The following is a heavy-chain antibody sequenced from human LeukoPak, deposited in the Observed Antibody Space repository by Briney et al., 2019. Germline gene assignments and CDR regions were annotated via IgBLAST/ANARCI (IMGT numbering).Heavy chain of an antibody. J-gene: IGHJ4*02. CDR2: IYYSGST. CDR1: GGSISSYY. Sequence: SETLSLTCTVSGGSISSYYWSWIRQPPGKGLEWIGYIYYSGSTNYNPSLKGRVTISVDTSKNQFSLKLSSVTAADTAVYYCARGMVYYDSSGYSHWGQGTLVTVSS. D-gene: IGHD3-22*01. CDR3: ARGMVYYDSSGYSH. V-gene: IGHV4-59*01.